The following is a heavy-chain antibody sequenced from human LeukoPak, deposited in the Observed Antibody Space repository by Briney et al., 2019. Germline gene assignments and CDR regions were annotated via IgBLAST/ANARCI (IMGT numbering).Heavy chain of an antibody. CDR1: GFTFSSYS. CDR3: AREVDREGYFDY. J-gene: IGHJ4*02. D-gene: IGHD3-22*01. CDR2: ISSSSSYI. Sequence: GGSLRLSCAASGFTFSSYSMNWVRQAPGKGLEWVSSISSSSSYIYYADSVKGRFTNSRDNAKNSLYLQMNSLRAEDTAVYYCAREVDREGYFDYWGQGTLVTVSS. V-gene: IGHV3-21*01.